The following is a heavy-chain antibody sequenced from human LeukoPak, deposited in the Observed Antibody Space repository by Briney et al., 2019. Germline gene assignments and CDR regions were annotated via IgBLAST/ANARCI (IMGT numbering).Heavy chain of an antibody. Sequence: SETLSLTCTVSGGSISSYYWSWIRQPPGKGLEWIGYTYYSGSTNYNPSLKSRVTISVDTSKNQFSLKLSSVTAADTAVYYCARSVRIVATSGGYYYYGMDVWGQGTTVTVSS. V-gene: IGHV4-59*08. CDR3: ARSVRIVATSGGYYYYGMDV. D-gene: IGHD5-12*01. CDR2: TYYSGST. J-gene: IGHJ6*02. CDR1: GGSISSYY.